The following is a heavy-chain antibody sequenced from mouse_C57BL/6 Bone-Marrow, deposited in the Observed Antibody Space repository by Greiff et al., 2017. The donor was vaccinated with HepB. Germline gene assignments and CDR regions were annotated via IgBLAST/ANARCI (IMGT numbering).Heavy chain of an antibody. Sequence: LVESGGGLVKPGGSLKLSCAASGFTFSSYAMSWVRQTPEKRLEWVATISDGGSYTYYPDNVKGRFTISRDNAKNNLYLQMSHLKSEDTAMYYCARDTTDWYFDVWGTGTTVTVSS. J-gene: IGHJ1*03. CDR3: ARDTTDWYFDV. V-gene: IGHV5-4*01. D-gene: IGHD1-1*01. CDR1: GFTFSSYA. CDR2: ISDGGSYT.